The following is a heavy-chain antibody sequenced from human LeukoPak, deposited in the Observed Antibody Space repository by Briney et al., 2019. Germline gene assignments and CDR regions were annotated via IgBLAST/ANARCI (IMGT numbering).Heavy chain of an antibody. Sequence: SETLSLTCTVSGGSISSYYWSWIRQPPGKGLEWIGYIYTSGSTNYNPSLKSRVTISVDTSKNQFSLKLSSVTAADTAVYYCASSRYSSGWLDYWGQGTLVTVSS. CDR1: GGSISSYY. CDR3: ASSRYSSGWLDY. CDR2: IYTSGST. D-gene: IGHD6-19*01. V-gene: IGHV4-4*08. J-gene: IGHJ4*02.